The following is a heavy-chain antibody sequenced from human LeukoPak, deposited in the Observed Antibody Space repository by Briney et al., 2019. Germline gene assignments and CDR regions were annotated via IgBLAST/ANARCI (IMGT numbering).Heavy chain of an antibody. J-gene: IGHJ5*02. D-gene: IGHD2-15*01. CDR1: GGSVSMGSYY. V-gene: IGHV4-61*01. CDR2: IYYSGST. CDR3: ARDPRSSGYCSGGSCSDWFDP. Sequence: SETLSLTCTVSGGSVSMGSYYWSWIRQPPGKGLEWIGYIYYSGSTNYNPSLKSRVTISVDTSKNQFSLKLSSVTAADTAVYYCARDPRSSGYCSGGSCSDWFDPWGQGTLVTVSS.